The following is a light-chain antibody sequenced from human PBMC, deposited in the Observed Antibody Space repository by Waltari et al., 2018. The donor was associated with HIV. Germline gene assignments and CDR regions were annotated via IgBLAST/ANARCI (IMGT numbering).Light chain of an antibody. CDR1: SSDVGGSTY. J-gene: IGLJ3*02. Sequence: QSALTQPPSASGSPGQSVTISCTGTSSDVGGSTYVSWYQQHPGKAPKLMIYEVNKRPSGVPDRFSDSKSANTASLTVSGLQADDEADYYCNSYAGSNNWVFGGGTKLTVL. CDR2: EVN. V-gene: IGLV2-8*01. CDR3: NSYAGSNNWV.